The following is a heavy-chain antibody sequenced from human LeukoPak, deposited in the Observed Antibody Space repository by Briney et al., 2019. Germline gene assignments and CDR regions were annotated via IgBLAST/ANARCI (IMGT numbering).Heavy chain of an antibody. CDR3: AKDMVGGQSTNYFDY. Sequence: SGGSLRLSCAASGFTFDDYAMHWVRQAPGKGLEWVSLISGDGGSTYYADSVKGRITISGDNAKNSLYLQMNSLRAEDTALYYCAKDMVGGQSTNYFDYWGQGTLVTVSP. D-gene: IGHD4-23*01. CDR1: GFTFDDYA. J-gene: IGHJ4*02. CDR2: ISGDGGST. V-gene: IGHV3-43*02.